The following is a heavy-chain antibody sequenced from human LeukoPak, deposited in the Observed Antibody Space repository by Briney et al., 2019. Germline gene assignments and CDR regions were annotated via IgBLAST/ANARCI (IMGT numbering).Heavy chain of an antibody. Sequence: SETLSLTCTVSGGSISSYYWSWIRQPPGKSLEWIGEIHHTGNTNYNPSLKSRVDISVDPSKTQFFLKLDSITTADAAVYFCARAQRVTGGFDYYYSMDVWGEGTTVTVSS. CDR2: IHHTGNT. CDR3: ARAQRVTGGFDYYYSMDV. V-gene: IGHV4-59*01. D-gene: IGHD2-21*02. CDR1: GGSISSYY. J-gene: IGHJ6*03.